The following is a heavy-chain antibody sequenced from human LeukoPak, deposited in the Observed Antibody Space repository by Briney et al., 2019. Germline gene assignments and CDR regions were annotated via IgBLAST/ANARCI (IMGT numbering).Heavy chain of an antibody. CDR3: AREGASYYDFWSGYYPYYFDY. Sequence: SETLSLTCTVSGGSISSGSYYWSWIRQPAGKGLEWIGRIYTSGSTNYNPSLKSRVTISVDTSKNQFSLKLSSVTAADTAVYYCAREGASYYDFWSGYYPYYFDYRGQGTLVTVSS. V-gene: IGHV4-61*02. CDR2: IYTSGST. CDR1: GGSISSGSYY. D-gene: IGHD3-3*01. J-gene: IGHJ4*02.